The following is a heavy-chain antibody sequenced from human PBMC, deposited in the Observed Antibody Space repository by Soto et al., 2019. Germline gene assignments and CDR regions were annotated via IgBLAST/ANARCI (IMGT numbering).Heavy chain of an antibody. CDR3: ARGRKGFSSSCYVD. D-gene: IGHD6-13*01. J-gene: IGHJ4*02. CDR1: GGSFSGYY. Sequence: SETLSLTCAVYGGSFSGYYWDWIRQPPGKGLGWIGEINPDGATNYTPSLRGRVTISLDTSKNQLSLKLSSVTAADTAVYYCARGRKGFSSSCYVDWGQGTLVTVSS. CDR2: INPDGAT. V-gene: IGHV4-34*01.